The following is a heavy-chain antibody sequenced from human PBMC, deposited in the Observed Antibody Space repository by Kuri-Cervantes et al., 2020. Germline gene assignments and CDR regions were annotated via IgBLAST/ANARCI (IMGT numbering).Heavy chain of an antibody. V-gene: IGHV4-38-2*02. CDR1: GYSVNSAYY. CDR2: VSHSGNT. CDR3: ARVRYYDGGGYGEFDY. Sequence: SETLSLTCTVSGYSVNSAYYWGWIRQPPGKGLEWIASVSHSGNTYYIPSLKSRLTISLDMSNNQFSLGLRSVTAADTAVYYCARVRYYDGGGYGEFDYWGQGTQVTVS. J-gene: IGHJ4*02. D-gene: IGHD3-22*01.